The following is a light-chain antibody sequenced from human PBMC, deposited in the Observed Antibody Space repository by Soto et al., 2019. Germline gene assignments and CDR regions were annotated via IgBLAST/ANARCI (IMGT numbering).Light chain of an antibody. Sequence: QSALTQPASVSGSPGQSITISCTGTSSDVGGYNYVSWYQQYPGKAPKLMIYDVSNRPSGVSNRFSGSKSGNTASLTISGLQAEDDADYYCSSDTSSTLFVFGTGTKLTVL. CDR1: SSDVGGYNY. CDR3: SSDTSSTLFV. J-gene: IGLJ1*01. V-gene: IGLV2-14*01. CDR2: DVS.